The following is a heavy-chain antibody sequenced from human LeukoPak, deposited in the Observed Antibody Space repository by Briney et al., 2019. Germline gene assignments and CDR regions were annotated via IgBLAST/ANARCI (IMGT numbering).Heavy chain of an antibody. CDR3: TRRGYSSSCFDI. CDR2: IRYDGSNK. D-gene: IGHD6-13*01. J-gene: IGHJ3*02. V-gene: IGHV3-30*02. Sequence: GGSLRLSCAASGFTFSSYGMHWVRQAPGKGLEWVAFIRYDGSNKYYADSVKGRFTISRDNSKNTLYLQMNSLKTEDTAVYYCTRRGYSSSCFDIWGQGTMVTVSS. CDR1: GFTFSSYG.